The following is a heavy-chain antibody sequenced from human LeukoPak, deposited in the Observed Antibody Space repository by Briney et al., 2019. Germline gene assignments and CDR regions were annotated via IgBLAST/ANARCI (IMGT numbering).Heavy chain of an antibody. CDR2: IYYSGST. CDR3: ARQKARVIPYYFDY. V-gene: IGHV4-39*01. D-gene: IGHD3-16*02. J-gene: IGHJ4*02. CDR1: GGSISSSSYY. Sequence: SETLSLTCTVSGGSISSSSYYWGWIRQPPGKGLEWIGSIYYSGSTYYNPSLKSRVTISVDTSKNQFSLKLSSVTAADTAVYYCARQKARVIPYYFDYWGQGTLVTVSS.